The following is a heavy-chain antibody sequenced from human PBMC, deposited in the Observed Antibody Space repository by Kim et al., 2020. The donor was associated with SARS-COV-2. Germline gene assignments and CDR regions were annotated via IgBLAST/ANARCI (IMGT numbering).Heavy chain of an antibody. Sequence: SETLSLTCTVSGGSISSYYWSWIRQPAGKGLEWIGRIYTSGSTNYNPSLKSRVTMSVDTSKNQFSLKLSSVTAADTAVYYCARDSGVRYFNWLFPYGMDVWGQGTTVTVSS. CDR1: GGSISSYY. CDR3: ARDSGVRYFNWLFPYGMDV. CDR2: IYTSGST. D-gene: IGHD3-9*01. J-gene: IGHJ6*02. V-gene: IGHV4-4*07.